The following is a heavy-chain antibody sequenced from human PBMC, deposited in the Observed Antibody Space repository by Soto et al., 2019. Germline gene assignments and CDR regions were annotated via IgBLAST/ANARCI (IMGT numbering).Heavy chain of an antibody. V-gene: IGHV4-34*01. CDR1: GGSFSGYY. D-gene: IGHD3-3*01. CDR3: ARDTIFSWDYYYGMDV. Sequence: SETLSLTCAVYGGSFSGYYWSWIRQPPGKGLEWIGEINHSGSTNYTPSLKSRVTISVDTSKNQFSLKLSSVTAADTAVYYCARDTIFSWDYYYGMDVWGQGTTVTVSS. J-gene: IGHJ6*02. CDR2: INHSGST.